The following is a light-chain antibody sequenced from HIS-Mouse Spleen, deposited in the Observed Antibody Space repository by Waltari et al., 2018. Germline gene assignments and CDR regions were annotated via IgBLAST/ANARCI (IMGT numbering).Light chain of an antibody. CDR1: SPNIGNNY. V-gene: IGLV1-51*01. J-gene: IGLJ3*02. CDR3: GTWDSSLSAWV. CDR2: DNN. Sequence: QSVLTQPPSVSAAPGQKVTIPCSGSSPNIGNNYLSWYQQLPGTAPKLLIYDNNKRPSGIPDRFSGSKSGTSATLGITGLQTGDEADYYCGTWDSSLSAWVFGGGTKLTVL.